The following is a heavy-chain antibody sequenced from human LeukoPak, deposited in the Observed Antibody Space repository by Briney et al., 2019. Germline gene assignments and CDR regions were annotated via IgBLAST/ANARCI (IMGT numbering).Heavy chain of an antibody. D-gene: IGHD6-13*01. J-gene: IGHJ4*02. Sequence: GGSLRLSCAASGFTFSTYAMSWVRQAPGKGLEWVSCISGSGGSTYYADSVKGRFTISRDNSKNTLYLQMNSLRAEDTAVYYCAKDFSAAAGNFDYWGQGTLVTVSS. CDR1: GFTFSTYA. CDR3: AKDFSAAAGNFDY. V-gene: IGHV3-23*01. CDR2: ISGSGGST.